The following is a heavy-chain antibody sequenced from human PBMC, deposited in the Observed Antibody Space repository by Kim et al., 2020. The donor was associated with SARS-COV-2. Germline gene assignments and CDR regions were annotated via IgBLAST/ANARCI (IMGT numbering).Heavy chain of an antibody. Sequence: SETLSLTCTVSGGSISSGDYYWSWIRQPPGKGLEWIGYIYYSGSTYYNPSLKSRVTISVDTSKNQFSLKLSSVTAADTAVYYCARERGMATTVDYWGQGTLVTVSS. J-gene: IGHJ4*02. V-gene: IGHV4-30-4*01. CDR3: ARERGMATTVDY. CDR2: IYYSGST. CDR1: GGSISSGDYY. D-gene: IGHD5-12*01.